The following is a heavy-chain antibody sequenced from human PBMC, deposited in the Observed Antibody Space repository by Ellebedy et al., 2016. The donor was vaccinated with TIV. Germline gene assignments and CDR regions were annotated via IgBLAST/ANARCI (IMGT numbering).Heavy chain of an antibody. CDR1: GYTFTNNW. Sequence: GGSLRLXXKASGYTFTNNWIAWVRQMPGKGLEWMGIIYPGDSDTRYGASFQGHVIISSDKSISTAYLQWSSLRASDTAIYYCARLRDALADELDYWGQGTLVTVSS. CDR3: ARLRDALADELDY. V-gene: IGHV5-51*01. J-gene: IGHJ4*02. CDR2: IYPGDSDT. D-gene: IGHD6-19*01.